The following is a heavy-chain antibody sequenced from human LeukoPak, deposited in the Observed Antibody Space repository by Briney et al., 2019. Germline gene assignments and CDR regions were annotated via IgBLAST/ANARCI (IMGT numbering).Heavy chain of an antibody. J-gene: IGHJ4*02. CDR2: ISGSGGST. Sequence: PGGSLRLSCAASGFTFSSYGMSWVRQAPGRGLEWVSAISGSGGSTYYADSVKGRFTISRDNSKNTLYLQMNSLRAEDTAVDYCAKDLRGYDYYWGQGTLVTVSS. D-gene: IGHD5-12*01. CDR1: GFTFSSYG. CDR3: AKDLRGYDYY. V-gene: IGHV3-23*01.